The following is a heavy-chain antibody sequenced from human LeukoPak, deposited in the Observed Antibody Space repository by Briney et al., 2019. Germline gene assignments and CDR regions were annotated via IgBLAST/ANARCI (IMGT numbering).Heavy chain of an antibody. CDR2: ISYDGSNK. V-gene: IGHV3-30*18. CDR3: AKEVTIFGVVIFDY. D-gene: IGHD3-3*01. Sequence: GGSLRLSCAASGFTFSSYGMHWVRQAPGKGLEWVAVISYDGSNKYYADSVKGRFTISRDNSNNTLYLQMNSLRAEDTAVYYCAKEVTIFGVVIFDYWGQGTLVTVSS. J-gene: IGHJ4*02. CDR1: GFTFSSYG.